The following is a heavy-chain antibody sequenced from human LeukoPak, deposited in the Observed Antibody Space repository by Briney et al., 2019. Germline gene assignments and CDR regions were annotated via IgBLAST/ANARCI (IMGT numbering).Heavy chain of an antibody. D-gene: IGHD1-1*01. CDR2: ITSDESTK. CDR3: AKGWRMSDS. V-gene: IGHV3-48*01. J-gene: IGHJ5*01. Sequence: GGSLRLSCVASGFIFGSYSMNWVRQAPGKGLEWISYITSDESTKYYADSVKGRFTISRDNDRNSLYLQMNSLRAEDTAVYYCAKGWRMSDSWGQGTLVTVSS. CDR1: GFIFGSYS.